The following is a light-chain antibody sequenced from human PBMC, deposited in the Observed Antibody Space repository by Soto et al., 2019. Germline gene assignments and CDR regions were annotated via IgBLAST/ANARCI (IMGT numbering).Light chain of an antibody. CDR2: GAS. Sequence: EIVLTQSPGTLSLSPGERATLSCRASQSVSSSFLAWYQQKPGQAPRLLIYGASSRATGITDRFSGSGSGTDFTLTISGLEPEDFAVYYCQQYDSSPWTFGQGTRVEIK. V-gene: IGKV3-20*01. CDR1: QSVSSSF. CDR3: QQYDSSPWT. J-gene: IGKJ1*01.